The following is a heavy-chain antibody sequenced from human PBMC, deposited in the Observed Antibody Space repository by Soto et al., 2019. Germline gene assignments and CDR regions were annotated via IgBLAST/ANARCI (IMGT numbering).Heavy chain of an antibody. CDR3: ARDQTPSEQLAWEWYFDL. V-gene: IGHV4-30-4*01. CDR1: GGSISSGDYY. J-gene: IGHJ2*01. Sequence: QVQLQESGPGLVKPSQTLSLTCTVSGGSISSGDYYLSWIRQPPGKGLEWIGYIYYSGSTYYNPSLKSRVTISVDTSQNQFSLKLSSVTAADTAVYYCARDQTPSEQLAWEWYFDLWGRGTLVTDSS. CDR2: IYYSGST. D-gene: IGHD6-6*01.